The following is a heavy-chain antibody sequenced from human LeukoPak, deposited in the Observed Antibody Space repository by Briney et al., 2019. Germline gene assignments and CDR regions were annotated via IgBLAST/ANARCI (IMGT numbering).Heavy chain of an antibody. Sequence: GGSLRLSCAASGFTFDDYSMNWVRQAPGKGLEWVSYISSSSSTIYYADSVKGRFTISRDNAKNSLYLQMNSLRAEDTAVYYCARDTGSYMDVWGKGTTVTVSS. CDR2: ISSSSSTI. V-gene: IGHV3-48*01. CDR3: ARDTGSYMDV. J-gene: IGHJ6*03. D-gene: IGHD3-10*01. CDR1: GFTFDDYS.